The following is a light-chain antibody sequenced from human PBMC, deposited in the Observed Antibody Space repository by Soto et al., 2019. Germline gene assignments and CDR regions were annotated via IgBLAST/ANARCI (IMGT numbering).Light chain of an antibody. CDR3: QQSYTTPLT. CDR2: AAS. Sequence: DIQMTQSPSSLSASIGDRVTITCRASQRIRTSLNWYQHKPGKAPKLLIYAASSLESGVPSRFSGSGSGTDFSLSISSLQPEDFATYYCQQSYTTPLTLGRGTKVDIK. J-gene: IGKJ1*01. CDR1: QRIRTS. V-gene: IGKV1-39*01.